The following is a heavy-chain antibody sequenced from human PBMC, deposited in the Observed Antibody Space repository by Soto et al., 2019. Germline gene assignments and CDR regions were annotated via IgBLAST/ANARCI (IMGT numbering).Heavy chain of an antibody. V-gene: IGHV3-23*01. J-gene: IGHJ3*02. CDR2: ISGSGGST. CDR1: GFTFSSYA. D-gene: IGHD5-12*01. Sequence: GGSLRLSCAASGFTFSSYAMSWVRQAPGKGLEWVSAISGSGGSTYYADSVEGRFTISRDNSKNTLYLQMNSLRAEDTAVYYCAKDGGMFSGYDSDAFDIWGQGTMVTVSS. CDR3: AKDGGMFSGYDSDAFDI.